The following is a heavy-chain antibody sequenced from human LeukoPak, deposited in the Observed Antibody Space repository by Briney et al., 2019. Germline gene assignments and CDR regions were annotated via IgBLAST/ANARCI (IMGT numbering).Heavy chain of an antibody. D-gene: IGHD6-19*01. CDR3: AKDGGSGWLINWFDP. Sequence: GSLRLSCAASGFTFDDYTMHWVRQAPGKGLEWVSLISWDGGSTYYADSVKGRFTISRDNSKNSLYLQMNSLRTEDTALYYCAKDGGSGWLINWFDPWGQGTLVTVSS. J-gene: IGHJ5*02. CDR1: GFTFDDYT. V-gene: IGHV3-43*01. CDR2: ISWDGGST.